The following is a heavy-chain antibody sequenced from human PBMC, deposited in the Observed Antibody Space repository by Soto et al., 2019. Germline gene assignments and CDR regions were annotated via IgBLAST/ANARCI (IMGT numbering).Heavy chain of an antibody. CDR3: ARGVYDILTGYPNWFDP. Sequence: SETLSLTCTVSGGSISSGGYYWSWIRQHPGKGLEWIGYIYYSGSTYYNPSLKSRVTISVDTSKNQFSLKLSSVTAADTAVYYCARGVYDILTGYPNWFDPWGQGTLVTVSS. CDR2: IYYSGST. J-gene: IGHJ5*02. CDR1: GGSISSGGYY. D-gene: IGHD3-9*01. V-gene: IGHV4-31*03.